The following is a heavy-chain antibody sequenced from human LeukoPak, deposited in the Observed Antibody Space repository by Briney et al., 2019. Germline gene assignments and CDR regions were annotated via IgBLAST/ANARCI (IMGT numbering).Heavy chain of an antibody. CDR1: GFTFSSYW. Sequence: GGSLRLSCAASGFTFSSYWMSWVRQAPGKGLEWVANIKQDGSEKYYVDSVKGRFTISRDNAKNSLYLQMNSLRAEDTAVYYCARDEAVGATTGFDYWAREPWSPSPQ. J-gene: IGHJ4*02. CDR3: ARDEAVGATTGFDY. D-gene: IGHD1-26*01. V-gene: IGHV3-7*01. CDR2: IKQDGSEK.